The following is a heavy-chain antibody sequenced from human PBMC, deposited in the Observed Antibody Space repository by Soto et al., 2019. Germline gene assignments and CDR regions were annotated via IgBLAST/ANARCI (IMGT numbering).Heavy chain of an antibody. CDR1: GGSISSYY. Sequence: SETLSLTCTVSGGSISSYYWSWIRQPPGKGLEWIGYIYYSGSTNYNPSLKSRVTISVDTSKNQFSLKLSSVTAADTAVYYCARDRVVSPDYYYYGMDVWGQGTTVT. CDR2: IYYSGST. CDR3: ARDRVVSPDYYYYGMDV. V-gene: IGHV4-59*01. D-gene: IGHD3-22*01. J-gene: IGHJ6*02.